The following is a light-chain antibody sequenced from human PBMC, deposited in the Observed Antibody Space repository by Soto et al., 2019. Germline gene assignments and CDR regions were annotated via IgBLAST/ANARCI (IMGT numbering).Light chain of an antibody. Sequence: EIVLTQSPATLSLSPGERVTLSCRASQSVSSYLVWYHQQPGQAPRLLIYYASNRATGIPARVSGSGSGSDFTLTITIRKPEHVAVYYCQHRNNWTPRITFGGGTKVEIK. CDR1: QSVSSY. CDR3: QHRNNWTPRIT. CDR2: YAS. J-gene: IGKJ4*01. V-gene: IGKV3-11*01.